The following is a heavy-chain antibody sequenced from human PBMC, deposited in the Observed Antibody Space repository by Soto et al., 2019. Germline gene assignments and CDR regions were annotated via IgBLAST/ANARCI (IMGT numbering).Heavy chain of an antibody. CDR2: IDPGDSDT. V-gene: IGHV5-51*01. D-gene: IGHD2-15*01. J-gene: IGHJ4*02. CDR1: GYSFTSYW. Sequence: GESLKISCNGSGYSFTSYWIAWMRQMPGKGLEWMGVIDPGDSDTRYSPSFQGQVTISADKSVSTAYLQWSSLKASDTAMYYCALSSSPDYWGQGTLVTVSS. CDR3: ALSSSPDY.